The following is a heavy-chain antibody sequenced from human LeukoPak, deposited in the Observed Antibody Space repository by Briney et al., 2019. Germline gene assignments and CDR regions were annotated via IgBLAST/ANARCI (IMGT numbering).Heavy chain of an antibody. V-gene: IGHV3-53*01. CDR3: ARGDDYNGMDV. CDR1: GFNISSNY. Sequence: GGSLRLSCAASGFNISSNYMSWVRQAPGKGLEWVSVIYSGGFTDYADSVRGRFTTSRDNSKNTLYLQMNRLRADDTAVYYCARGDDYNGMDVWGQGTMGTVSS. D-gene: IGHD2-21*02. J-gene: IGHJ6*02. CDR2: IYSGGFT.